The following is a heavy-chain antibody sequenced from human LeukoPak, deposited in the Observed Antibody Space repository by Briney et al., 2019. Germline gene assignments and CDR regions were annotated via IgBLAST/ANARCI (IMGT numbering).Heavy chain of an antibody. J-gene: IGHJ6*04. V-gene: IGHV3-48*04. Sequence: GGSLRLSCAASGFTFSTYSMNWVRQAPGKGLEWVSYISSSGSTIYYADSAKGRFTISRDNAKNSLYLQMNSLRAEDTAVYYCAELGITMIGGVWGKGTTVTISS. CDR1: GFTFSTYS. D-gene: IGHD3-10*02. CDR3: AELGITMIGGV. CDR2: ISSSGSTI.